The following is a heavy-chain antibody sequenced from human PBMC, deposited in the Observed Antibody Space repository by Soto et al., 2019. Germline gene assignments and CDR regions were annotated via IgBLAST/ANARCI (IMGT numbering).Heavy chain of an antibody. CDR3: AKFGMATTKRSPPYYIDY. J-gene: IGHJ4*02. CDR2: ISGSGGGT. D-gene: IGHD1-1*01. V-gene: IGHV3-23*01. Sequence: GSLRLSCAASGFTFSSYAMSWVRQAPGKGLEWVSSISGSGGGTYYADSVKGRFTFSRDNSKNTLYLQMNSLRAEDTAVYYCAKFGMATTKRSPPYYIDYWGQGALVTVSS. CDR1: GFTFSSYA.